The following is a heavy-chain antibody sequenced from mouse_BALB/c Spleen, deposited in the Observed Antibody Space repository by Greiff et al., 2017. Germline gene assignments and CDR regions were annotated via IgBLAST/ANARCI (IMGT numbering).Heavy chain of an antibody. J-gene: IGHJ4*01. D-gene: IGHD2-4*01. CDR2: INPGSGGT. CDR3: ARQAYYDYDEDAMDY. CDR1: GYAFTNYL. V-gene: IGHV1-54*01. Sequence: QVQLQQSGAELVRPGPSVKVSCKASGYAFTNYLIEWVKQRPGQGLEWIGVINPGSGGTNYNEKFKGKATLTADKSSSTAYMQLSSLTSDDSAVYFCARQAYYDYDEDAMDYWGQGTSVTVSS.